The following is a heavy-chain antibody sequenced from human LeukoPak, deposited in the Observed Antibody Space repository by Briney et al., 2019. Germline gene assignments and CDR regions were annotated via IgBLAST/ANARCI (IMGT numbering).Heavy chain of an antibody. CDR3: GNQCSGGICPEN. D-gene: IGHD2-15*01. Sequence: GGSLRLSCAASGFTFSNFGMHWVRQAPGKGLEWVGNIGQDGSVKNYADSVKGRFTISRDNAKNSVFLQMNSLRAEDTAFYYCGNQCSGGICPENWGRGTLVTVSS. V-gene: IGHV3-7*01. CDR1: GFTFSNFG. J-gene: IGHJ4*02. CDR2: IGQDGSVK.